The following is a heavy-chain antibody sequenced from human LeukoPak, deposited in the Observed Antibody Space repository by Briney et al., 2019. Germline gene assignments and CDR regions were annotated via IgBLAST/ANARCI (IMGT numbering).Heavy chain of an antibody. J-gene: IGHJ3*02. CDR2: IGGTGDTT. CDR3: ARDNWNDADAFDI. D-gene: IGHD1-20*01. Sequence: PGGSLRLSCAASGFTFSSYAMSWVRQAPGKGLEWVSSIGGTGDTTYYADSVKGRFTISRDNAKNSLYLQMNSLRDEDTAVYYCARDNWNDADAFDIWGQGTMVTVSS. CDR1: GFTFSSYA. V-gene: IGHV3-23*01.